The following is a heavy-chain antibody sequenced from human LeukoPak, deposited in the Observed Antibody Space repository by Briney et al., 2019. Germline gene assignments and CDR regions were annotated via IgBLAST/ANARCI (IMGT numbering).Heavy chain of an antibody. Sequence: PSETLSLTCTVSGGSISSYYWSWIRQPPGKGLEWIGYIYYSGSTNYNPSLKSRVTISVDTSKNQFSLKLSSVTAADAAVYYCARGPVVYFDGSGYYEDAFDIWGQGTMVTVSS. CDR2: IYYSGST. J-gene: IGHJ3*02. V-gene: IGHV4-59*01. CDR1: GGSISSYY. CDR3: ARGPVVYFDGSGYYEDAFDI. D-gene: IGHD3-22*01.